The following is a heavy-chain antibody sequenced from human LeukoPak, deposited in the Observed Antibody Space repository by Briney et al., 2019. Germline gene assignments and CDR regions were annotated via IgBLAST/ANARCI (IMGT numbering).Heavy chain of an antibody. CDR3: AKDRYSYGYSWFDP. CDR1: GFTFSSYA. Sequence: GGSLRLSCAASGFTFSSYAMNWVRQTPGKGLEWVSAISSSGGSTYYADSVKGRFTISRDNSKDTLWLQMNSLRAEDTAVYYCAKDRYSYGYSWFDPWGQGTLVTVSS. CDR2: ISSSGGST. D-gene: IGHD5-18*01. J-gene: IGHJ5*02. V-gene: IGHV3-23*01.